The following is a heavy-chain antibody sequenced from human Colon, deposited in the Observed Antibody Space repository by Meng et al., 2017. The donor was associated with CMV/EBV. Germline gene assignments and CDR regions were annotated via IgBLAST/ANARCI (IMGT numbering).Heavy chain of an antibody. CDR1: GFTFSSYA. V-gene: IGHV3-23*01. Sequence: GESLKISCAASGFTFSSYAMSWVRQAPGKGLEWVSAISGSGGSTYYADSVKGRHTISRDNSKNTLYLQMNSLGAEDTGVYYCAKDTAYYYGSGSRAYGMDVWGQGTTVTV. J-gene: IGHJ6*02. CDR2: ISGSGGST. CDR3: AKDTAYYYGSGSRAYGMDV. D-gene: IGHD3-10*01.